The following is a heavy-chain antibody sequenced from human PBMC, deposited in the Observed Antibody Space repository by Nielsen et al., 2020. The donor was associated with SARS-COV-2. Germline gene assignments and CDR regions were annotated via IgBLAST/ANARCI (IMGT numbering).Heavy chain of an antibody. CDR3: ARDKGWGIDY. D-gene: IGHD6-19*01. J-gene: IGHJ4*02. Sequence: VRQAPGKGLEWVAVIWYDGSNKYYADSVKGRFTISRDNSKNTLYLQMNSLRAEDTAVYYCARDKGWGIDYWGQGTLVTVSS. CDR2: IWYDGSNK. V-gene: IGHV3-33*01.